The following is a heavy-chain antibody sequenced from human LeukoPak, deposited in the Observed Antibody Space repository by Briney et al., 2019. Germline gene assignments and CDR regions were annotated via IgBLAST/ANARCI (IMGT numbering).Heavy chain of an antibody. V-gene: IGHV3-21*01. CDR3: ARDVSYDSSGPLDY. Sequence: GGSLRLSCAASGLTFSSYTMNWVRQAPGKGLEWVSSISSSSSYIHYADSVKGRFTISRDNAKNSLYLQMNSLRAEDTAVYYCARDVSYDSSGPLDYWGQGTLVTVSS. CDR2: ISSSSSYI. D-gene: IGHD3-22*01. J-gene: IGHJ4*02. CDR1: GLTFSSYT.